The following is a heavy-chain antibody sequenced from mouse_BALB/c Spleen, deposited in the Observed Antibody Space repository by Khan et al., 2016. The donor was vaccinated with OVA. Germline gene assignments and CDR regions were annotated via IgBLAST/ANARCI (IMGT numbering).Heavy chain of an antibody. V-gene: IGHV1S135*01. Sequence: VQLQQSGPELMKPGASVKISCKASGYSFTTYYIHRVKQSHGKSLEWIGYIDPFNDDTNYNQKFKGKATLTVDKSSSTAYMHLSSLTSEDSAVYYCARHGSSSWFAYWGQGTLVTVSA. CDR2: IDPFNDDT. CDR3: ARHGSSSWFAY. CDR1: GYSFTTYY. D-gene: IGHD1-1*01. J-gene: IGHJ3*01.